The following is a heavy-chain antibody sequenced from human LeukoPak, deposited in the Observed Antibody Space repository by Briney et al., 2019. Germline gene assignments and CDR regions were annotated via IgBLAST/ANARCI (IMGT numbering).Heavy chain of an antibody. D-gene: IGHD3-22*01. V-gene: IGHV1-69*01. Sequence: VASVKVSCKASGGTFISYAISWVRQAPGQGLEWMGGIIPIFGTANYAQKFQGRVTITADESTSTAYMELSSLRSEDTAVYYCARDWTNYYDSSGYYPRGAFDIWGQGTMVTVSS. CDR2: IIPIFGTA. J-gene: IGHJ3*02. CDR3: ARDWTNYYDSSGYYPRGAFDI. CDR1: GGTFISYA.